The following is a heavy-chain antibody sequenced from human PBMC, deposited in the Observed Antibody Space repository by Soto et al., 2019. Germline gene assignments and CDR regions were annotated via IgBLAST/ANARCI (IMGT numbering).Heavy chain of an antibody. CDR1: GGSISSSSYY. J-gene: IGHJ4*02. CDR3: ASYYYGSGSYYPIGLYFDY. CDR2: IYYSGST. Sequence: LPETLSLTCTVSGGSISSSSYYWGWIRQPPGKGLEWIGSIYYSGSTYYNPSLKSRVTISVDTSKNQFSLKLSSVTAADTAVYYCASYYYGSGSYYPIGLYFDYWGQGTLVTVSS. V-gene: IGHV4-39*01. D-gene: IGHD3-10*01.